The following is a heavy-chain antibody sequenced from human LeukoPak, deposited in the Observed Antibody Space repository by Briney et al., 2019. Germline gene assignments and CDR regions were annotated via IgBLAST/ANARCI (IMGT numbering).Heavy chain of an antibody. CDR2: IYPGDSDT. CDR1: GSSFTTYW. CDR3: ARLSIVGATLNFFDY. J-gene: IGHJ4*02. Sequence: GGSLQISCKGSGSSFTTYWIVGVRQVPGKGLEWMGIIYPGDSDTRYSPSFQGQVTISADKSINTAYLQWSSLKASDSAIYYCARLSIVGATLNFFDYWGQGTLVTVSS. D-gene: IGHD1-26*01. V-gene: IGHV5-51*01.